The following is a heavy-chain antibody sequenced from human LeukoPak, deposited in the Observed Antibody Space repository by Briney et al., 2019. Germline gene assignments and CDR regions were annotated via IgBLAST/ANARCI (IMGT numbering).Heavy chain of an antibody. CDR3: ARGGSGSGWLYYFDF. D-gene: IGHD6-19*01. Sequence: ASVKVSRKASGYTFTGFTAYYIHSLRHAPGQGLEPMGRLNPKSGGTSCEQRFQGRVTMPRDTSSSTAYMELSGLSSDDTAVYSCARGGSGSGWLYYFDFWGQGTLVTVSS. J-gene: IGHJ4*02. CDR1: GYTFTGFTAYY. V-gene: IGHV1-2*06. CDR2: LNPKSGGT.